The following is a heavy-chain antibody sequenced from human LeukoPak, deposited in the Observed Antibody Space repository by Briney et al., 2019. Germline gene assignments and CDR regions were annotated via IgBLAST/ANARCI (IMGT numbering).Heavy chain of an antibody. CDR1: GGSISSYY. V-gene: IGHV4-59*01. CDR3: ASAGYSSGWYGWFDS. Sequence: SETLSLTCTVSGGSISSYYWSWIRQPPGKGLEWIGYIYYSGSTNYNPSLKSRVTISVDTSKNQFSLKLSSVTAADTAVYYCASAGYSSGWYGWFDSWGQGTLVTVSS. D-gene: IGHD6-19*01. J-gene: IGHJ5*01. CDR2: IYYSGST.